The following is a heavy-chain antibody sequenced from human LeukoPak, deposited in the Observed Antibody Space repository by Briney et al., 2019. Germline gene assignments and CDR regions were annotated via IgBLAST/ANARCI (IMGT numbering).Heavy chain of an antibody. CDR3: EKDPTSWQGQEL. CDR2: ISYDGSNN. J-gene: IGHJ4*02. D-gene: IGHD2-2*01. Sequence: GGSLRLSCAASGCTFSSYGMHWVRQAPGKGLEWVAVISYDGSNNYYADSVKGRFTISRDNSKNTLHLQMNSLRAEDTAVYYCEKDPTSWQGQELWGQGTLVTVSS. CDR1: GCTFSSYG. V-gene: IGHV3-30*18.